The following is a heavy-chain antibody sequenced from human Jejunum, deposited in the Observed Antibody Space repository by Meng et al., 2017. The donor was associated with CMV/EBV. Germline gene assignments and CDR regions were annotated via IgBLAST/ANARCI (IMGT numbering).Heavy chain of an antibody. CDR2: INPNNGGT. J-gene: IGHJ4*02. CDR1: YPFTGFY. Sequence: YPFTGFYINWVRQAPGQGLEWLGWINPNNGGTNYAQKFQGRVTMTGDTSTSTAYMELSRLSSDDTAVYYCTRDLYCGGNCYSAVDYWGQGTQVTVSS. CDR3: TRDLYCGGNCYSAVDY. V-gene: IGHV1-2*02. D-gene: IGHD2-21*01.